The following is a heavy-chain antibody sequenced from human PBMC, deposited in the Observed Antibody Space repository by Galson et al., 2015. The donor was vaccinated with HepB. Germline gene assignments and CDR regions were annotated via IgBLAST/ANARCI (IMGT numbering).Heavy chain of an antibody. J-gene: IGHJ4*02. Sequence: SLRLSCAASGFTFSSYAMSWVRQAPGKGLEWVSAISGSGGSTYYADSVKGRFTISRDNSKNTLYLQMNSLRAEDTAVYYCAKESATERSQRWLQSGVYYWGQGTLVTVSS. D-gene: IGHD5-24*01. V-gene: IGHV3-23*01. CDR3: AKESATERSQRWLQSGVYY. CDR1: GFTFSSYA. CDR2: ISGSGGST.